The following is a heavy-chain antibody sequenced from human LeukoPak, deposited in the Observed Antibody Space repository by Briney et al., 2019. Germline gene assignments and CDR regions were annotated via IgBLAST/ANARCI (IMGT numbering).Heavy chain of an antibody. CDR3: ARNPRRYNYYYYGMDV. D-gene: IGHD1-20*01. V-gene: IGHV3-30-3*01. CDR1: GFTFSSYA. Sequence: GGSLRLYCAASGFTFSSYAMHWVRQAPGKGMEWVAVISYDGSNKYYADSVKGRFTISRDNSKNTLYLQMNSLRAEDTAVYYCARNPRRYNYYYYGMDVWGQGTTVTVSS. J-gene: IGHJ6*02. CDR2: ISYDGSNK.